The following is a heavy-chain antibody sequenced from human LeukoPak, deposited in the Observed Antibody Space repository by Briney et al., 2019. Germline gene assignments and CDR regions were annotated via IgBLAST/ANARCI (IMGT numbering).Heavy chain of an antibody. CDR3: ARVHSAYYYGSGSIPGFFDS. CDR1: GGSFSGYY. J-gene: IGHJ4*02. V-gene: IGHV4-59*01. CDR2: IYNSGST. Sequence: PSETLSLTCAVYGGSFSGYYWSWIRQPPGKGLEWIGYIYNSGSTNYNPSLKSRVTMSVDTSKNQFSLNLSSVTAADTAVYYCARVHSAYYYGSGSIPGFFDSWGQGTLVTVSS. D-gene: IGHD3-10*01.